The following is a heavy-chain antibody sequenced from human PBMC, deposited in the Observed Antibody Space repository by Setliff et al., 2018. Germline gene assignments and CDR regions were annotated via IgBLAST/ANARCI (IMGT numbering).Heavy chain of an antibody. Sequence: SETLSLTCSVSGDSRRNDYWTWIRQPPGKGLEWIGNMHAGGNINYNPSLKSRVTLSLATSKNQFSLNLTSVTAADTAIYYCARGRLSFGSYGSGNQWKYYYYMDVWG. CDR3: ARGRLSFGSYGSGNQWKYYYYMDV. CDR2: MHAGGNI. D-gene: IGHD3-10*01. J-gene: IGHJ6*03. CDR1: GDSRRNDY. V-gene: IGHV4-4*08.